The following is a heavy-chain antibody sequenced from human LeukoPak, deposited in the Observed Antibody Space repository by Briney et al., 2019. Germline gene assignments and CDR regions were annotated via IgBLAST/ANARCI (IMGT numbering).Heavy chain of an antibody. Sequence: PSETLCLTCAVYGGSFSGYYWSWIRQPPGKGLEWIGEINHSGSTNYNPSLKSRVTISVDTSKNQFSLKLSSVTAADTAVYYCARGPGIAVAGTTIYYYYGMDVWGQGTTVTVSS. D-gene: IGHD6-19*01. CDR1: GGSFSGYY. CDR2: INHSGST. CDR3: ARGPGIAVAGTTIYYYYGMDV. J-gene: IGHJ6*02. V-gene: IGHV4-34*01.